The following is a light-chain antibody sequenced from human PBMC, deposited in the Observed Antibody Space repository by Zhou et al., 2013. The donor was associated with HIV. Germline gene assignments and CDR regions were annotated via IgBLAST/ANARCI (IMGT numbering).Light chain of an antibody. CDR1: QGISNY. CDR2: GAS. Sequence: AIRMTQSPSSFSASIGDRVTITCRASQGISNYLAWYQQRPGKAPSLLIYGASTLQSGVPSRFSGSGSGTEFTLTISSLRPEDFATYYCQQLNSYLALTFGGGTKVEIK. J-gene: IGKJ4*01. V-gene: IGKV1-8*01. CDR3: QQLNSYLALT.